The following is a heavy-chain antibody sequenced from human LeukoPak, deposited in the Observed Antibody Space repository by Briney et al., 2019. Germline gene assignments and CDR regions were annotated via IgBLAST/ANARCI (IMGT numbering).Heavy chain of an antibody. Sequence: PGGSLRVSCAASWLTVGSNYMSWVRQAPRKGLEWVSVIYSSGNTYYADSVRGRFTVSRDKSKNTVYLQLNSLRVEDTAVYYCAREVVTTRYFDYWGQGTLVTVSS. CDR3: AREVVTTRYFDY. V-gene: IGHV3-53*01. J-gene: IGHJ4*02. CDR1: WLTVGSNY. CDR2: IYSSGNT. D-gene: IGHD4-17*01.